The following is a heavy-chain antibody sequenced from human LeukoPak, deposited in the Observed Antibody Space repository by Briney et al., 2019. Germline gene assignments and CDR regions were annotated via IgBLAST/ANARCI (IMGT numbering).Heavy chain of an antibody. D-gene: IGHD6-13*01. CDR2: INTNTGNP. V-gene: IGHV7-4-1*02. CDR1: GYIFTNYA. Sequence: AASVKVSCKASGYIFTNYAMNWVRQAPGQGLEWMGWINTNTGNPTYAQGFTGRFVFSLDTSVSTAYLQINSLKAEDTAVYYCAAGNWFDPWGQGTLVTVSS. J-gene: IGHJ5*02. CDR3: AAGNWFDP.